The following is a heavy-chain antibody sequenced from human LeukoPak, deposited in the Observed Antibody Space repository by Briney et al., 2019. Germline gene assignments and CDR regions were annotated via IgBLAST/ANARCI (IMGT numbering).Heavy chain of an antibody. CDR1: GGTFSSYA. V-gene: IGHV1-69*04. CDR3: ARDSYYDSSGYFPYY. Sequence: SVKVSCKASGGTFSSYAISWVRQAPGQGLEWMGRIIPIFGIANYAQKFQGRVTITEDKSTSTTYMELSSLRSEDTAVYYCARDSYYDSSGYFPYYWGQGTLVTVSS. J-gene: IGHJ4*02. D-gene: IGHD3-22*01. CDR2: IIPIFGIA.